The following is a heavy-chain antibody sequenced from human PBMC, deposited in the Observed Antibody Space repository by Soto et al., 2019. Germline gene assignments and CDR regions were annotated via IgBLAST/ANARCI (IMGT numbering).Heavy chain of an antibody. Sequence: SETLSLTCAVSGCSISSGGYSWSWIRQPPGKGLEWIGYIYHSGSTYYNPSLNSRVTISVDRSKNQFSLKLSSVAAADTAVYYGASGQQLVRNYWGQGTLVTESS. CDR1: GCSISSGGYS. J-gene: IGHJ4*02. CDR3: ASGQQLVRNY. CDR2: IYHSGST. D-gene: IGHD6-13*01. V-gene: IGHV4-30-2*01.